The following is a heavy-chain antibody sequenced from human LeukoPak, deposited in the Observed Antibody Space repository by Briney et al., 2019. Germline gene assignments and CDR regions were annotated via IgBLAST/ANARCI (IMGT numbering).Heavy chain of an antibody. CDR2: IYYSGST. V-gene: IGHV4-59*01. D-gene: IGHD3-22*01. J-gene: IGHJ4*02. Sequence: KSSETLSLTCTVSGGSISSYYWSWIRQPPGKGLEWIGYIYYSGSTNYNPSLKSRVTISVDTSKNQFSLKLSSVTAADTAVYYCARGEPAYYDSSGYYFTWGQGTLVTVSS. CDR1: GGSISSYY. CDR3: ARGEPAYYDSSGYYFT.